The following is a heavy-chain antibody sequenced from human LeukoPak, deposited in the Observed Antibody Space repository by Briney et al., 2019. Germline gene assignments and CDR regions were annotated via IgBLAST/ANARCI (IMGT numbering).Heavy chain of an antibody. V-gene: IGHV4-59*01. CDR2: IYYSGST. J-gene: IGHJ6*03. CDR3: ARVAAAGRRTHYYYYYMDV. D-gene: IGHD6-13*01. CDR1: GGSISSYY. Sequence: PSETLSLTCTVSGGSISSYYWSWIRQPPGKGLEWIGYIYYSGSTNYNPSLKSRVTISVDTSKNQFSLKLSSVTAADTAVYYCARVAAAGRRTHYYYYYMDVWGKGTTVTVSS.